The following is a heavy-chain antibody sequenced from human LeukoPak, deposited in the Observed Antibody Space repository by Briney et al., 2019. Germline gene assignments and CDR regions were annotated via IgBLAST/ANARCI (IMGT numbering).Heavy chain of an antibody. V-gene: IGHV3-7*05. CDR3: ARPMNDLAGDTFDY. CDR2: IKHDGSEI. D-gene: IGHD1-1*01. J-gene: IGHJ4*02. Sequence: PGGSLRLSCAASGFTFSSYWMTWVRQAPGKGLEWVANIKHDGSEINYVDSVKGRFTISRDNAKNSLYLQMNSLRAEDTAVYYCARPMNDLAGDTFDYWGQGTLVTVSS. CDR1: GFTFSSYW.